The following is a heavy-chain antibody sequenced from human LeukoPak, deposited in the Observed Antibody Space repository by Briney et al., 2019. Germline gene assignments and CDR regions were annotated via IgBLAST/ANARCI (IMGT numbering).Heavy chain of an antibody. V-gene: IGHV3-9*01. CDR2: ISWNSGTI. J-gene: IGHJ1*01. CDR1: GFTFDNYA. CDR3: ARAYKDRSLAGKKEFFQH. D-gene: IGHD6-19*01. Sequence: PGGSLRLSCAASGFTFDNYAMNWVRQVPGKGLEWISLISWNSGTIGYADSVKGRFTISRDNANNFLYLQMNSLRAEDTALYYCARAYKDRSLAGKKEFFQHWGQGTLATASS.